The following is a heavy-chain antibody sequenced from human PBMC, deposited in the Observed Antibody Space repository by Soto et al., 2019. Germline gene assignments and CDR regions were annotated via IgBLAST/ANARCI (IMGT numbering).Heavy chain of an antibody. CDR3: ACYVQADYGSRWFEP. J-gene: IGHJ5*02. CDR2: IYHSGST. CDR1: GGSISSSNW. Sequence: QVQLQESGPGLVKPSGTLSLTCAVSGGSISSSNWWSWVRQPPGKGLEWIGEIYHSGSTNYNPSLKSRVTISVDKSMNQFSLKLSSVTAADTAVYYCACYVQADYGSRWFEPWGQGTLVTVSS. D-gene: IGHD4-17*01. V-gene: IGHV4-4*02.